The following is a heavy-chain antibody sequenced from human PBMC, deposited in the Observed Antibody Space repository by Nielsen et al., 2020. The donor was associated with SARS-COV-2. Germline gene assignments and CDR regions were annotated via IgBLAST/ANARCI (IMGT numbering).Heavy chain of an antibody. CDR1: GGSISSYY. CDR3: ARAYYYGSGTPALLDY. V-gene: IGHV4-59*08. Sequence: GSLRLSCTVSGGSISSYYWSWIRQPPGKGLEWIGYIYYSGSTNYNPSLKGRVTISVDTSKNQFSLKLTSVTAADTAVYYCARAYYYGSGTPALLDYWGQGTLVTVSS. CDR2: IYYSGST. D-gene: IGHD3-10*01. J-gene: IGHJ4*02.